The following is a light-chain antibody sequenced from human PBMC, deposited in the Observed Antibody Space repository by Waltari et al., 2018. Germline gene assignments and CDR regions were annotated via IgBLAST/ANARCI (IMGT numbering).Light chain of an antibody. CDR1: RPIIRNNF. V-gene: IGLV1-51*02. CDR2: ENT. Sequence: QPVLTQPPSVSAAPGQRVTISCSGCRPIIRNNFVSWYRQFPVTAPKLLIYENTERPSGIPGRFSGSKSGTSATLDITGLQAGDEADYYCGTWDSSLSGAVFGGGTHLTVL. CDR3: GTWDSSLSGAV. J-gene: IGLJ7*01.